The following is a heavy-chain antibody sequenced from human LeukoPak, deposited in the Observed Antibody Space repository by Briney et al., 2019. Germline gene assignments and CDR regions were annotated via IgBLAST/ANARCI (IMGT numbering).Heavy chain of an antibody. V-gene: IGHV4-59*01. CDR1: GGSISSYY. CDR3: ASKGYYGSGRFDY. J-gene: IGHJ4*02. CDR2: IYYSGST. D-gene: IGHD3-10*01. Sequence: SETLSLTCTVSGGSISSYYWSWIRQPPGKGLEWMGYIYYSGSTNYNPSLKSRVTISVDTSKNQFSLKLGSVTAADTAVYYCASKGYYGSGRFDYWGQGTLVTVSS.